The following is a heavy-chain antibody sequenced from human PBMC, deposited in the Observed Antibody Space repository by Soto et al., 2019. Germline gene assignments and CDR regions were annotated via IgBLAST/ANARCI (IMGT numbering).Heavy chain of an antibody. D-gene: IGHD2-8*01. CDR3: ARGVTNGYGVDV. J-gene: IGHJ6*02. Sequence: EVQLVESGGGLVQPGGSRRLSCAASGLTFSGYWMHCVRQAPGKGLVWVSRINSDGSSTNYADFVEGRFTISRDNAKNTLNPQINSLRAAGTALYDCARGVTNGYGVDVCGQATTVTVSS. CDR1: GLTFSGYW. CDR2: INSDGSST. V-gene: IGHV3-74*01.